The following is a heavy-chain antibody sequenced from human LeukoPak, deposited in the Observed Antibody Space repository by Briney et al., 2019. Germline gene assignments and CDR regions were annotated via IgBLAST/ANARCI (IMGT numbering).Heavy chain of an antibody. V-gene: IGHV3-7*03. J-gene: IGHJ4*02. Sequence: GGSLRLSCVASGFTFGKYWMSWVRQAPGKGLEWVANIKLDGSGKNYVDSVKGRFTISRDNTKNSLYLQMNSLRAEDTAVFYCARDQYDTWSRRGNFDSWGQGTLVIVSS. CDR1: GFTFGKYW. D-gene: IGHD3-3*01. CDR2: IKLDGSGK. CDR3: ARDQYDTWSRRGNFDS.